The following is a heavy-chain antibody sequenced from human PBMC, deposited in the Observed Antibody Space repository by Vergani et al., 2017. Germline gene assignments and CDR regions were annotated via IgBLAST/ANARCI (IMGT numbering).Heavy chain of an antibody. CDR2: ISSSSSTI. J-gene: IGHJ6*03. D-gene: IGHD3-3*01. CDR3: ARQSTYYDFWSGYFTPPHSYYMDV. V-gene: IGHV3-48*01. CDR1: GFTFSSYS. Sequence: EVQLVESGGGLVQPGGSLRLSCAASGFTFSSYSMNWVRQAPGKGLEWVSYISSSSSTIYYTDSVKGRFTISRDNAKNSLYLQMNSLRAEDTAVYYCARQSTYYDFWSGYFTPPHSYYMDVWGKGP.